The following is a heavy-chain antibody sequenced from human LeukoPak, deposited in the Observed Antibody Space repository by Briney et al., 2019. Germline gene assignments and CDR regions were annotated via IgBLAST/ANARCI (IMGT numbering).Heavy chain of an antibody. V-gene: IGHV4-61*05. J-gene: IGHJ5*02. CDR1: GGSISSSSYY. Sequence: SETLSLTCSASGGSISSSSYYWGWIRQPPGKGLEWIGYVFYSGNTYYNPSLRGRVTISIDTSKSQFSLNLSSVTAADTAVYFCAKGTRFDPWGQGTLVTVSS. CDR2: VFYSGNT. D-gene: IGHD1-7*01. CDR3: AKGTRFDP.